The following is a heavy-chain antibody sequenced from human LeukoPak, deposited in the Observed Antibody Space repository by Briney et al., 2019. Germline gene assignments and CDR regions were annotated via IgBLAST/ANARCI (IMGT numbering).Heavy chain of an antibody. V-gene: IGHV3-7*01. CDR1: GFIFSSNW. CDR3: ARVLRYFDWLTDYFDY. Sequence: PGGSLRLPCAVSGFIFSSNWMSWVRQAPGKGLEWVANIKQDGSERYYVDSVKGRFTISRDNAKNSLYLQMNSLRAEDTAVYYCARVLRYFDWLTDYFDYWGQGTLVTVSS. CDR2: IKQDGSER. J-gene: IGHJ4*02. D-gene: IGHD3-9*01.